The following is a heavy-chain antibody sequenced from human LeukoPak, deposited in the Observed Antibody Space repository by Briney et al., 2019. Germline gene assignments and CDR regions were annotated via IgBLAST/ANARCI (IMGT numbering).Heavy chain of an antibody. V-gene: IGHV3-7*04. J-gene: IGHJ4*02. CDR3: ARGTIAAAGYYYFDY. D-gene: IGHD6-13*01. CDR2: IKQDGSEK. Sequence: GGSLRLSCAASGFTFSSYWMSWVRQAPGRGLEWVANIKQDGSEKYYVDSVKGRFTISRDNAKNSLYLQMNSLRAEDTAVYYCARGTIAAAGYYYFDYWGQGTQVTVSS. CDR1: GFTFSSYW.